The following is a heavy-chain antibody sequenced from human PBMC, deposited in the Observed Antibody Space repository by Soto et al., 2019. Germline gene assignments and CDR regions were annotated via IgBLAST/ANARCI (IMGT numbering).Heavy chain of an antibody. CDR3: AKLTGGSRPLMKDAFDI. J-gene: IGHJ3*02. D-gene: IGHD3-9*01. CDR1: GFTFSSYA. Sequence: GGSLRLSCAASGFTFSSYAMSWVRQAPGKGLEWVSAISGSGGSTYYADSVKGRFTISRDNSKNTLYLQMNSLRAEDTAVYYCAKLTGGSRPLMKDAFDIWGQGTMVTVSS. V-gene: IGHV3-23*01. CDR2: ISGSGGST.